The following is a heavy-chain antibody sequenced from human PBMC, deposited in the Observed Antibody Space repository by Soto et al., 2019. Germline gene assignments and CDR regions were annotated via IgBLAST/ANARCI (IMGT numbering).Heavy chain of an antibody. J-gene: IGHJ4*02. CDR2: ISSSSSYI. D-gene: IGHD6-19*01. Sequence: EVQLVESGGGLVKPGGSLRLSCAASGFTFSSYSMNWVRQAPGKGLEWVSSISSSSSYIYYADSVKGRFTISRDNAKNSLYLQMNSLRAEDTAVYYCARVDPLYGSGWQFSDYWGQGTLVTVSS. CDR3: ARVDPLYGSGWQFSDY. CDR1: GFTFSSYS. V-gene: IGHV3-21*01.